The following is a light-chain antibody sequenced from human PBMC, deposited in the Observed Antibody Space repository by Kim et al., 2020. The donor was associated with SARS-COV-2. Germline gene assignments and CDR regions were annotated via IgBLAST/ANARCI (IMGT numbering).Light chain of an antibody. CDR1: QNVKNF. J-gene: IGKJ2*01. CDR3: QQRSSWPLYA. V-gene: IGKV3-11*01. CDR2: DAS. Sequence: SPGERVTMSCRTSQNVKNFLAWDEHRPGQAPRLLFSDASTRATGSPARFSGSGYGTDFALTIASRGPDDVAVYYCQQRSSWPLYAFGQGTKGDI.